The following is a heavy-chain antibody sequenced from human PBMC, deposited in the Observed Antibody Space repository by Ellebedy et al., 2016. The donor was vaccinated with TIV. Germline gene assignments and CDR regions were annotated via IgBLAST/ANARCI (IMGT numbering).Heavy chain of an antibody. CDR1: GFTFSSYG. CDR3: AKRAQISSHGLDI. CDR2: IGYDGSKK. Sequence: PGGPLRLSCAASGFTFSSYGIHWVRRAPGKGLEWVAAIGYDGSKKSYADSVKGRITISRDNSKNTVDLQMNSLRAEDTAVYYCAKRAQISSHGLDIWGQGTMVTVSS. J-gene: IGHJ3*02. D-gene: IGHD4-17*01. V-gene: IGHV3-30*02.